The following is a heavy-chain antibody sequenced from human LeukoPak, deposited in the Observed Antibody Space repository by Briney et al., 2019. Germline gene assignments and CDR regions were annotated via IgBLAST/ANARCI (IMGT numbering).Heavy chain of an antibody. Sequence: GGSLRLSCAASGFTFSSYAMHWVRQAPGKGLEWVAVISYDGSNKYYADSVKGRFTISRDNSKNTLYLQMNSLRAEDTAVYYCAKGIRIAAAGQKIDAFGIRGQGTMVTVSS. D-gene: IGHD6-13*01. J-gene: IGHJ3*02. V-gene: IGHV3-30*04. CDR1: GFTFSSYA. CDR2: ISYDGSNK. CDR3: AKGIRIAAAGQKIDAFGI.